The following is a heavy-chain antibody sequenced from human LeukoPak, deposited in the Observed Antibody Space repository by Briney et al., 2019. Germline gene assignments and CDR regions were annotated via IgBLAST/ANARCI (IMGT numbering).Heavy chain of an antibody. V-gene: IGHV6-1*01. D-gene: IGHD2-15*01. CDR2: TYYRSKWYN. CDR1: GDSVSSNSAA. CDR3: AREDGRYCSGGSCYLFLNWFDP. Sequence: SQTLSLTCAISGDSVSSNSAAWSWIRQSPSRGLEWLGRTYYRSKWYNDYAVSVKSRITINPDTSKNQFSLQLNSVTPEDTAVYYCAREDGRYCSGGSCYLFLNWFDPWGQGTLVTVSS. J-gene: IGHJ5*02.